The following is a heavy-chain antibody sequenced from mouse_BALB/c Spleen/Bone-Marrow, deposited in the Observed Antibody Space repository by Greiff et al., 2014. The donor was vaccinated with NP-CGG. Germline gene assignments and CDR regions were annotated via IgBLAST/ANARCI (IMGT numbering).Heavy chain of an antibody. CDR1: GFNIKDTY. V-gene: IGHV14-3*02. CDR2: IDPANGNT. Sequence: EVMLVESGAELVKPGASVKLSCTASGFNIKDTYMHWVEQRPEQGLEWIGRIDPANGNTKYDPKFQGKATITADTSSNTAYLQLSSLTSEDTAVYYSAGYLYGYTATFDYWGQGTTLTVSS. J-gene: IGHJ2*01. D-gene: IGHD1-2*01. CDR3: AGYLYGYTATFDY.